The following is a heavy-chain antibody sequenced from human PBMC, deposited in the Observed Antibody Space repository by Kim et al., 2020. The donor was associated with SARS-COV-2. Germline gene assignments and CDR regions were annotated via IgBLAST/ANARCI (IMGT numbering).Heavy chain of an antibody. J-gene: IGHJ4*02. Sequence: GGSLRLSCAASGFTFSSYGMHWVRQAPGKGLEWVAVISYDGSNKYYADSVKGRFTISRDNSKNTLYLQMNSLRAEDTAVYYCAKTQSSGYLRGYFDYWGQGTLVTVSS. CDR1: GFTFSSYG. CDR3: AKTQSSGYLRGYFDY. V-gene: IGHV3-30*18. CDR2: ISYDGSNK. D-gene: IGHD3-22*01.